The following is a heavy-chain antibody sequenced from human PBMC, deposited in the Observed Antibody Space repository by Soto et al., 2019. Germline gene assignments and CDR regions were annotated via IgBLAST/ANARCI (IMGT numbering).Heavy chain of an antibody. D-gene: IGHD6-6*01. CDR3: ARARGAARRNWYFDL. CDR2: ISSSSSYI. V-gene: IGHV3-21*01. CDR1: GFTFSSYS. Sequence: PGGSLRLSCAASGFTFSSYSMNWVRQAPGKGLEWVSSISSSSSYIYYADSVKGRFTISRDNAKNSLYLQMNSLRAEDTAVYYYARARGAARRNWYFDLWGRGTLVTVSS. J-gene: IGHJ2*01.